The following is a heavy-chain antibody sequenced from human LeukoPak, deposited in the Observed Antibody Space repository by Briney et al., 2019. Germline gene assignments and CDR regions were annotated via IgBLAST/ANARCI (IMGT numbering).Heavy chain of an antibody. CDR2: ISYDGSNK. V-gene: IGHV3-30*18. CDR3: AKMASGSYYFDY. D-gene: IGHD1-26*01. J-gene: IGHJ4*02. CDR1: GFTFSSYG. Sequence: GRSLRLSCAASGFTFSSYGMHWVRQAPGKGLEWVAVISYDGSNKYYADSVKGRFTISRDNSKNTLYLQINSLRAEDTAVYYCAKMASGSYYFDYWGQGTLVTVSS.